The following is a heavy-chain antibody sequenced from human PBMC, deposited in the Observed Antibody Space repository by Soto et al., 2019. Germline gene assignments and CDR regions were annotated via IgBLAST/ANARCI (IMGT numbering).Heavy chain of an antibody. J-gene: IGHJ6*02. CDR3: TRDLTGYSSSWYPYYYYGMDV. V-gene: IGHV3-49*03. CDR1: GFTFGDYA. CDR2: IRSKAYGGTT. D-gene: IGHD6-13*01. Sequence: GGSLRLSCTASGFTFGDYAMSWFRQAPGKGLEWVGFIRSKAYGGTTEYAASVKGRFTISRDDSKSIAYLQMNSLKTEDTAVYYCTRDLTGYSSSWYPYYYYGMDVWGQGTTVTVSS.